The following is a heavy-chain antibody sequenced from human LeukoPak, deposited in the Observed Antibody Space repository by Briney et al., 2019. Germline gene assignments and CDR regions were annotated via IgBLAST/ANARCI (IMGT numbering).Heavy chain of an antibody. CDR3: AREIRSSSWGYFDY. V-gene: IGHV3-53*01. D-gene: IGHD6-13*01. J-gene: IGHJ4*02. CDR2: IYSGGST. Sequence: GGSLRLSCAASGFTVSSSYMSWVRQAPGKGLEWVSVIYSGGSTYYADSVKGRFTTSRDNSKNTLYLQMNSLRAEDTAVYYCAREIRSSSWGYFDYWGQGTLVTVSS. CDR1: GFTVSSSY.